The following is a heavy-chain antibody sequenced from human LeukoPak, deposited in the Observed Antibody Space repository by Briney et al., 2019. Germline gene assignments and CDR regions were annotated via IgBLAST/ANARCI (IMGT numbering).Heavy chain of an antibody. CDR3: ARKAVTAPYYYYYMDV. D-gene: IGHD4-11*01. CDR1: GGSISSGSYY. CDR2: IYTSGST. J-gene: IGHJ6*03. Sequence: SETLSLTCNVSGGSISSGSYYWSWIRQPAGKGLEWIGRIYTSGSTNYNPSLKSRVTISVDTSKNQFSLKLSSVTAADTAVYYCARKAVTAPYYYYYMDVWGKGTTVTVSS. V-gene: IGHV4-61*02.